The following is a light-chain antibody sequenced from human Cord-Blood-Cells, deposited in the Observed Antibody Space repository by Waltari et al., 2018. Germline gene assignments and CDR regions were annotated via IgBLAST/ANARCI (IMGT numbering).Light chain of an antibody. V-gene: IGLV1-47*01. CDR2: RNN. J-gene: IGLJ2*01. Sequence: QSVLPQPPSASGTPGQRVPISCSGISSHIGSNYVYWYQQLPGTAPKLLIYRNNQRPSGVPDRFSGSKSGTSASLAISGLRSEDEADYYCAAWDDSLSGPVFGGGTKLTVL. CDR3: AAWDDSLSGPV. CDR1: SSHIGSNY.